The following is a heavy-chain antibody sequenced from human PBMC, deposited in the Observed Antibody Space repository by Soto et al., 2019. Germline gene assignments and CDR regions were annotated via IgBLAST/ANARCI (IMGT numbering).Heavy chain of an antibody. V-gene: IGHV3-30*18. CDR3: AKGSEYYYGSGSYYDY. J-gene: IGHJ4*02. Sequence: GGSLRLSCAASGFTFSSYGMHWVHQAPGKGLEWVAVISYDGSNKYYADSVKGRFTISRDNSKNTLFLQMNSLRAEDTAVYYCAKGSEYYYGSGSYYDYWGQGTLVTVSS. CDR2: ISYDGSNK. CDR1: GFTFSSYG. D-gene: IGHD3-10*01.